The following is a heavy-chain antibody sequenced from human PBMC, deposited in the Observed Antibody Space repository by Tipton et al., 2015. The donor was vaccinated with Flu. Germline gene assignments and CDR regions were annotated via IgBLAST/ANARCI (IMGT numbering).Heavy chain of an antibody. CDR1: GGSFSGYY. CDR2: IDHSGTT. V-gene: IGHV4-34*01. J-gene: IGHJ6*02. CDR3: ATSVVGSGSQYPVGYYYYGMDV. D-gene: IGHD3-10*01. Sequence: TLSLTCVVHGGSFSGYYWSWIRRSPGKGLEWFGEIDHSGTTNYRPSLKSRVTISRDTSKIQFSLNMGSVTAAYTAVYYCATSVVGSGSQYPVGYYYYGMDVWGQGTTVTVSS.